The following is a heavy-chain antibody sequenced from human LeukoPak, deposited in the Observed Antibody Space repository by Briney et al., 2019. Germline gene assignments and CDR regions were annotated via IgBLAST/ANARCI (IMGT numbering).Heavy chain of an antibody. CDR2: IYSSGST. Sequence: SETLSLTCTVSGGSISNYYWGWIRQPPGKGLEWIGYIYSSGSTSYNPSLKSRVTISVDTSKNQFSLKLSSVTAADTAVYYCARDRFGDAEGFDLWGRGTLVTVSS. J-gene: IGHJ2*01. V-gene: IGHV4-59*01. CDR3: ARDRFGDAEGFDL. CDR1: GGSISNYY. D-gene: IGHD3-10*01.